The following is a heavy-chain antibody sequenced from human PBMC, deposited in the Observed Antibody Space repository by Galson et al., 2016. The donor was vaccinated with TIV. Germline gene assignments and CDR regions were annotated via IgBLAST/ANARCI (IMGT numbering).Heavy chain of an antibody. CDR3: AKESDWGVAEFDF. Sequence: SVKVSCKASGYRFIGYYIHWVRQAPGRGPEWMGCINPGNGDTKYAQIFQGSVTLTWHTSVSTAYMELTRLRSDDTAVYFCAKESDWGVAEFDFWGQGTPVSVSS. CDR2: INPGNGDT. J-gene: IGHJ4*02. V-gene: IGHV1-2*02. D-gene: IGHD2-21*01. CDR1: GYRFIGYY.